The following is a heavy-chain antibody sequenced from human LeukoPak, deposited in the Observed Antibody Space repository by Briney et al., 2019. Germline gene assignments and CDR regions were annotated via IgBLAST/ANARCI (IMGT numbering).Heavy chain of an antibody. Sequence: PGGSLRLSCAASGFTFSSYGMHWVRQAPGKGLEWVAFIRYDGSNKYYADSVKGRFTISRDNSKNTLYLQMNSLRAEDTAVYYCATPDDFWSGYPAYFDYWGQGTLVTVSS. CDR2: IRYDGSNK. CDR1: GFTFSSYG. J-gene: IGHJ4*02. D-gene: IGHD3-3*01. CDR3: ATPDDFWSGYPAYFDY. V-gene: IGHV3-30*02.